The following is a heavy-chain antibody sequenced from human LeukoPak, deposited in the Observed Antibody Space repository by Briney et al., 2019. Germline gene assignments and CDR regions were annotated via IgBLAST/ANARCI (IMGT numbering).Heavy chain of an antibody. V-gene: IGHV4-59*10. CDR3: ARGKEMTKTSGYYSFDY. J-gene: IGHJ4*02. Sequence: GSLRLSCAASGFTFSSYAMNWVRQAPGKGLEWIGRISGGGTAYYNPSLESRVTISLDTSNNQFSLKVTFVTAADTAVYFCARGKEMTKTSGYYSFDYWGQGTVVSVSS. CDR2: ISGGGTA. CDR1: GFTFSSYA. D-gene: IGHD3-9*01.